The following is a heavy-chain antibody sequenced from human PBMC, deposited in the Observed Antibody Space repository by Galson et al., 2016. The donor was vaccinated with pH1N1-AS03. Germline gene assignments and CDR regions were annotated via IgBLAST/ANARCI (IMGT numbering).Heavy chain of an antibody. V-gene: IGHV4-34*01. D-gene: IGHD3-10*01. J-gene: IGHJ4*02. CDR3: ARGGVFFSGSGSYHH. CDR2: IHHSGSTT. CDR1: GGSFSGYY. Sequence: SETLSLTCAVSGGSFSGYYYTWIRQPPGKGLEWIGEIHHSGSTTNCSPSLKSRVTISVDTSKNQFSLKLTSVTAADTAVYFCARGGVFFSGSGSYHHWDQGNLVTVSS.